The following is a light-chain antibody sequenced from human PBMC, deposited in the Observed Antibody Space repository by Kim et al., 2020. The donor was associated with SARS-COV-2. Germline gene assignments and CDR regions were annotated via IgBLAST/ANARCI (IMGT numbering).Light chain of an antibody. V-gene: IGKV1-8*01. CDR2: AAS. Sequence: ASPGDGVTITCRASQGVSSYLAWYQEKQGKAPKRLIYAASTLQSGVPSRFSGSGSGTEFTLTISGLQSEDFATYYCQQYYTYPLTFGGGTKVDIK. CDR3: QQYYTYPLT. J-gene: IGKJ4*01. CDR1: QGVSSY.